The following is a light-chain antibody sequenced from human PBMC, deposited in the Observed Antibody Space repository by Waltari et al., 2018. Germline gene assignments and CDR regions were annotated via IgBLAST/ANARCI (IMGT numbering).Light chain of an antibody. CDR2: GAT. CDR3: QHYVRVPAT. CDR1: QTGSRS. Sequence: LVLTQSPGTLSSPPVDRATLSCRASQTGSRSLAWDQPKPGQAPKLRIYGATTRATGSPDSFTGSGSGTDFSLTISGLEPEDFAIYVCQHYVRVPATFGQGTKVEIK. J-gene: IGKJ1*01. V-gene: IGKV3-20*01.